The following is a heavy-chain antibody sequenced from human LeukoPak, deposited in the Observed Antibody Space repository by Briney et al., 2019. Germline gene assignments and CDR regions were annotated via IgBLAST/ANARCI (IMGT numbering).Heavy chain of an antibody. CDR2: IKEDGSEK. CDR3: ARDGPSIIREVIRGAVAYYYYYMDV. Sequence: SGGSLRLSCAASGFTFSSYWMSWVRQAPGKGLEWVANIKEDGSEKYYVDSVKGRFTISRDNAKNSLYLQMNSLRAEDTAVYYCARDGPSIIREVIRGAVAYYYYYMDVWGKGTTATISS. J-gene: IGHJ6*03. D-gene: IGHD3-10*01. CDR1: GFTFSSYW. V-gene: IGHV3-7*01.